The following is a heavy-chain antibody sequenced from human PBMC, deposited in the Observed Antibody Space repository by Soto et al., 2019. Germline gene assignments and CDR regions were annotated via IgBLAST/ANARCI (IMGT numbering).Heavy chain of an antibody. Sequence: GGSLRLSCAASGFTFSGYWMNWVRQAPGKGLEWVANIKQDGGEKYYVDSVKGRFTISRDNAKNSLYLQMNSLRAEDTAVYYCAKVGPYDSGSYMFRYDRFDPWGQGTQVTVSS. CDR1: GFTFSGYW. CDR2: IKQDGGEK. CDR3: AKVGPYDSGSYMFRYDRFDP. J-gene: IGHJ5*02. V-gene: IGHV3-7*01. D-gene: IGHD3-10*01.